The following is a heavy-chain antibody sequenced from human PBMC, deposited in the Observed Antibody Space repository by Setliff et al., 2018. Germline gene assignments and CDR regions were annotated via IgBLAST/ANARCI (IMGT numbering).Heavy chain of an antibody. V-gene: IGHV4-39*07. CDR2: FYSFGSI. D-gene: IGHD3-16*01. CDR1: GGSITSGGGFY. Sequence: SETLSLTCSVSGGSITSGGGFYWAWIRQPPGKELEWIGRFYSFGSIYYSPSLKNRVTISVDTSKNQFSLKLSSVTAADTAVYYCARRGKYASLVWGQGTLVTVSS. CDR3: ARRGKYASLV. J-gene: IGHJ4*02.